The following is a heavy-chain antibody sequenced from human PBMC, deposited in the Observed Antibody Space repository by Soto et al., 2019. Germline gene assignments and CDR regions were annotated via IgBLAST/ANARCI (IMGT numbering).Heavy chain of an antibody. J-gene: IGHJ1*01. CDR1: GGTFSSYA. D-gene: IGHD5-18*01. Sequence: QVQLVQSGAEVKKPGSSVKVSCKASGGTFSSYAISWVRQAPGQGLEWMGGIIPIFGTANYAQKFQGRVTITAEESTSTAYMELSSLRSEDTAVYYCARDPTAMVTEEYFQHWGQGTLVTVSS. CDR2: IIPIFGTA. CDR3: ARDPTAMVTEEYFQH. V-gene: IGHV1-69*12.